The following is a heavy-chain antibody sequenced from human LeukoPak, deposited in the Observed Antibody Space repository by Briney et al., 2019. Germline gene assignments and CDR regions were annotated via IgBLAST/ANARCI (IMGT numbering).Heavy chain of an antibody. J-gene: IGHJ5*02. CDR1: GYIFAHNG. Sequence: ASVTVSCKTSGYIFAHNGISWVRQAPGQGPEWMGWISAYNGDTNYAQNFQGRVTMTRDTSTSTAYMELSSLRSEDTAVYYCAREQFDSSGSENNWFDPWGQGTLVTVSS. V-gene: IGHV1-18*01. CDR3: AREQFDSSGSENNWFDP. CDR2: ISAYNGDT. D-gene: IGHD3-22*01.